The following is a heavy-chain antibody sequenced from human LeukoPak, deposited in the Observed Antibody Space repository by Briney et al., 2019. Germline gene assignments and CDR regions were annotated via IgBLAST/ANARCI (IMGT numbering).Heavy chain of an antibody. CDR2: IYYSGST. V-gene: IGHV4-31*03. J-gene: IGHJ6*02. CDR1: GGSISSGGYY. Sequence: PSETLSLTCTVSGGSISSGGYYWSWIRQHPGKGREWIGYIYYSGSTYYNPSLKSRVTISVDTSKNQFSLKLSSVTAADTAVYYCASTSSYDFWSGYYPRYYYYGMDVWGQGTTVTVSS. D-gene: IGHD3-3*01. CDR3: ASTSSYDFWSGYYPRYYYYGMDV.